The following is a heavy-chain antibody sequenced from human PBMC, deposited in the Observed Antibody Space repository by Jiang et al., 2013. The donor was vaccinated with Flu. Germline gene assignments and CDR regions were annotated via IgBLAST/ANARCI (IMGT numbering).Heavy chain of an antibody. J-gene: IGHJ4*02. CDR2: ITTSGTYM. D-gene: IGHD1-26*01. V-gene: IGHV3-21*01. CDR3: ARDPAPGDS. Sequence: GGLVKPGGSLRLSCAASGFTFTSYTMNWVRQAPGKGLEWVSSITTSGTYMFYADSVKGRFTVSRDDAKNSIYLQMNSLRVEDTAMYYCARDPAPGDSWGQGTLVIVSS. CDR1: GFTFTSYT.